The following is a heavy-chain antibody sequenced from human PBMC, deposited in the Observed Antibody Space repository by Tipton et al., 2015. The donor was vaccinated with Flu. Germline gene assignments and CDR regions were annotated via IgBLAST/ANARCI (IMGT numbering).Heavy chain of an antibody. V-gene: IGHV4-34*01. D-gene: IGHD2-15*01. Sequence: TLSLTCAVYGGSFSGYQWTWIRQTPGKGLEWIGEMNHSGSTNYNPSLKSRVTISVDTSRNQFSLRVRSVTAADTAAYYCARRPSGAVVGYYFDSWGQGTLVTVSS. CDR3: ARRPSGAVVGYYFDS. J-gene: IGHJ4*02. CDR2: MNHSGST. CDR1: GGSFSGYQ.